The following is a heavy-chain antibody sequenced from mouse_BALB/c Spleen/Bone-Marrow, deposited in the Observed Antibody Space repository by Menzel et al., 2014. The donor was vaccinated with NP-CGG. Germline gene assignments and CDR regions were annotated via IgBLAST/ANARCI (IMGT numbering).Heavy chain of an antibody. Sequence: QLQLQQSGAELVKPGASVKLSCKASGYTFTSYWMHWVKQRPGQGLEWIGEINPSNGRSNYSEKFKSKATLTVDKSSSTTYMQLSSLTSEDSAVYSCARYNAYDWYFDVWGAGTTVTVYS. V-gene: IGHV1S81*02. CDR3: ARYNAYDWYFDV. J-gene: IGHJ1*01. D-gene: IGHD2-2*01. CDR1: GYTFTSYW. CDR2: INPSNGRS.